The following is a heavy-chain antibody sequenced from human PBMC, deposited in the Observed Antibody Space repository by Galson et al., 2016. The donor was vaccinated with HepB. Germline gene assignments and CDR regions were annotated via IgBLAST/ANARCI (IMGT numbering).Heavy chain of an antibody. J-gene: IGHJ2*01. Sequence: SLRLSCAASGFAVMTNYMTWVRQASGKGLEWVSVIYSSGNTYYGESVKGRLTISRDEAENAVYLQMNSLKVEDTAVYYCASGFPYMYFDLWGRGTLVPVSS. D-gene: IGHD3-10*01. V-gene: IGHV3-53*01. CDR1: GFAVMTNY. CDR3: ASGFPYMYFDL. CDR2: IYSSGNT.